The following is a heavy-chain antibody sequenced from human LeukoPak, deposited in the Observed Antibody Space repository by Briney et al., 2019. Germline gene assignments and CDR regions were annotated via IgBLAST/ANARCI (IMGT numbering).Heavy chain of an antibody. D-gene: IGHD2-21*01. J-gene: IGHJ3*02. CDR2: ISWNSGNT. Sequence: PGGFLRLSCVASGFTFNDYAMHWVRQAPGKGLEWVSGISWNSGNTDYADSVKGRFTISRDNAKNSAYLQINSLRVEDTAVYYCAAVSYLAFDIWGQGTMVTVSS. CDR1: GFTFNDYA. V-gene: IGHV3-9*01. CDR3: AAVSYLAFDI.